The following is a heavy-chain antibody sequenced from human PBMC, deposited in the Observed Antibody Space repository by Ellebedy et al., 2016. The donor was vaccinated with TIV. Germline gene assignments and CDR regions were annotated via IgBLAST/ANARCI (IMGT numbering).Heavy chain of an antibody. J-gene: IGHJ3*01. Sequence: GESLKISCAASGFTFGSYSMHWVRQAPGKGLEWVAEVSSDGSGERYTDSVKGRFTISRDNSKNTLYLQLNNLRAGDTALYYCARTTTMTTFGPFDLWGQGTRVTVSS. CDR3: ARTTTMTTFGPFDL. CDR1: GFTFGSYS. V-gene: IGHV3-30*04. CDR2: VSSDGSGE. D-gene: IGHD3-16*01.